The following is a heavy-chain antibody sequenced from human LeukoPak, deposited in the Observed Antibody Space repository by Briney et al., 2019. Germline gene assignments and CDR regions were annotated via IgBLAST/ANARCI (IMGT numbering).Heavy chain of an antibody. D-gene: IGHD1-26*01. CDR1: GFTFSNYW. Sequence: GGSLRLSCAASGFTFSNYWMSWVRQAPGKGLEWVANIRQDESEKYYADSVKGRFTISRDNAKNSLYLQMSSLRAEDTAVYYCARGHSGSSPNDYWGQETLVTVSS. V-gene: IGHV3-7*01. CDR3: ARGHSGSSPNDY. CDR2: IRQDESEK. J-gene: IGHJ4*02.